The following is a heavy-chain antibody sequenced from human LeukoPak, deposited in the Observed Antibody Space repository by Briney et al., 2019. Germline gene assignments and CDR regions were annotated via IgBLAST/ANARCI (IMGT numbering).Heavy chain of an antibody. CDR2: IYYSGST. V-gene: IGHV4-59*01. D-gene: IGHD3-10*01. CDR3: ARLYYYGSYYYMDV. J-gene: IGHJ6*03. CDR1: GSSISTYY. Sequence: KPSETLSLTCTVSGSSISTYYWSWIRQPPGKGLEWIGYIYYSGSTNYNPSLKSRVTISVDTSKNQFSLKLTSVTAADTAVYYCARLYYYGSYYYMDVWGKGTTVTISS.